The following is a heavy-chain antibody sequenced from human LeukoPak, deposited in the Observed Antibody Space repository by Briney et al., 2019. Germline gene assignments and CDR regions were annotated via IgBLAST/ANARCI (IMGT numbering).Heavy chain of an antibody. D-gene: IGHD2-2*02. CDR3: ARHKWEYQLLYFDY. CDR1: GGSISSSSYY. CDR2: IYYSGST. J-gene: IGHJ4*02. Sequence: SETLSLTCTVSGGSISSSSYYWGWIRQPPGKGLEWIGSIYYSGSTYCNPSLKSRVTISVDTSKNQFSLKLSSVTAADTAVYYCARHKWEYQLLYFDYWGQGTLVTVSS. V-gene: IGHV4-39*01.